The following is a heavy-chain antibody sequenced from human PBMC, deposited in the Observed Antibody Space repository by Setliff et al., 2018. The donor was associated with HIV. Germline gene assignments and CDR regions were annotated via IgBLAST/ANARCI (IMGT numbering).Heavy chain of an antibody. V-gene: IGHV4-59*08. Sequence: SETLSLTCTVSGGSISRFYWSWIRQPPGKGLEWIGSIYYGGTNYSPSLRSRATISLDTSKNQFSLKLSSVTAADTAVYYCARHSPSDYWGQGTLVTVSS. CDR1: GGSISRFY. CDR3: ARHSPSDY. J-gene: IGHJ4*02. CDR2: IYYGGT.